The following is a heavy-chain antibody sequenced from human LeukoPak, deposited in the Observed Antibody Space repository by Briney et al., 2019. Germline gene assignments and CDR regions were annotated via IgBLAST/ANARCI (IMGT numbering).Heavy chain of an antibody. D-gene: IGHD3-22*01. J-gene: IGHJ4*02. CDR2: IYYSGTT. V-gene: IGHV4-59*01. Sequence: PSETLSLTCTVSVDSIRSYSWNWIPQPPGQGLEWIGYIYYSGTTDYNHSLKSGVTISVDTSHKFSLRLSSVTAADTAVYYCARARDAYDSFDNWGQGTLVTVSS. CDR3: ARARDAYDSFDN. CDR1: VDSIRSYS.